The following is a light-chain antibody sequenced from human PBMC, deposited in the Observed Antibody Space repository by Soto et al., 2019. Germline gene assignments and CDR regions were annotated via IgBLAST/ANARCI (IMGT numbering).Light chain of an antibody. V-gene: IGLV2-14*01. J-gene: IGLJ1*01. Sequence: QSVLTQPASVSGSPGQSITISCTGTSSDVGTYNYVSWYQHHPGKAPKLMIYEVTNRPSGVSNRFSGSKSGNTASLTISGLQAEDEADYYCSSYTSGANPYVFGSGTKVTVL. CDR3: SSYTSGANPYV. CDR2: EVT. CDR1: SSDVGTYNY.